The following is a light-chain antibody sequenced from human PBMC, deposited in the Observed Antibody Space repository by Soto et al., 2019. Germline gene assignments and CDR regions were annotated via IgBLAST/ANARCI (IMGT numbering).Light chain of an antibody. V-gene: IGLV1-47*02. CDR1: SSTIGSNF. CDR3: AAWDDHLTPYWV. CDR2: NNY. J-gene: IGLJ3*02. Sequence: QSALTQPPSASGAPGQSVSISCSGSSSTIGSNFVYWYQQLPGAAPKLLIFNNYRRPSGVPDRFSGSKSGTSASLAITGLRSEDEGDYYCAAWDDHLTPYWVFGGGTKVTVL.